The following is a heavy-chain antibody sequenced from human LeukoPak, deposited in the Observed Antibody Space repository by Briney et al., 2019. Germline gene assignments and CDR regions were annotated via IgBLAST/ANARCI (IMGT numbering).Heavy chain of an antibody. Sequence: EGSLRLSCVASGFSFGNYAMSWVRQAPGKGLQWVSQISGTGGATWYAGFARDRFTISRDNSKKTLYLQMSGLRVEDTAMYYCVKDPRDTYGTNWFVSWGQGTLLIVSS. CDR1: GFSFGNYA. V-gene: IGHV3-23*01. J-gene: IGHJ5*01. CDR3: VKDPRDTYGTNWFVS. D-gene: IGHD2-21*01. CDR2: ISGTGGAT.